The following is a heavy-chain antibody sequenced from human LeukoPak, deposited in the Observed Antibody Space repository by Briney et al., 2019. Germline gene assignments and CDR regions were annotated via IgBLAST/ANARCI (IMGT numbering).Heavy chain of an antibody. Sequence: ASVKVSCKASGYTFTTYAMNWVRQAPGQGLEWMGWINTNTGNPTYAQGFTGRFVFSLDTSVSTAYLQISSLKAEDTAVYYCARAAPGIGPTYYYYYMDVWGKGTTVTVSS. D-gene: IGHD2-21*01. CDR2: INTNTGNP. CDR1: GYTFTTYA. CDR3: ARAAPGIGPTYYYYYMDV. V-gene: IGHV7-4-1*02. J-gene: IGHJ6*03.